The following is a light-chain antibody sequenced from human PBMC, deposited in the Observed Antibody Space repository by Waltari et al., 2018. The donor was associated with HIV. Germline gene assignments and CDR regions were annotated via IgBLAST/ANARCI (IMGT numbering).Light chain of an antibody. CDR1: QSITTK. V-gene: IGKV3-15*01. Sequence: EIVMTQSPATLSVSPGERVTLSCRASQSITTKLAWYQQTPGQAPRLLIYGASTRAPGIPDRFSGSGSGTEFTLTISSLQSEDFAIYYCQQYNNWPPWTFGQGTKVE. CDR2: GAS. CDR3: QQYNNWPPWT. J-gene: IGKJ1*01.